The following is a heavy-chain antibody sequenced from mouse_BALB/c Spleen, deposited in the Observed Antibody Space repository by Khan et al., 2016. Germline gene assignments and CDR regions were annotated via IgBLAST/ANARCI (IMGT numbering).Heavy chain of an antibody. CDR1: GFTFSSYA. CDR3: TGGVTTVVDYFDY. D-gene: IGHD1-1*01. CDR2: ISSGGNT. J-gene: IGHJ2*01. Sequence: EVQLLETGGGLVKPGGSLKLSCAASGFTFSSYAMSWVRQTPEKRLEWVASISSGGNTFYPDSLKGRFTISRDNARNILYLQMSSLRSEDTAMYYCTGGVTTVVDYFDYWGQGTTLTVSS. V-gene: IGHV5-6-5*01.